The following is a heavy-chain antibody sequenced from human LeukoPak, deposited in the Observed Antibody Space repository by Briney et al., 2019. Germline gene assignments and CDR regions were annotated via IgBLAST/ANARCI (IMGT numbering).Heavy chain of an antibody. CDR2: ISGSGGST. CDR1: GFTFSSYA. Sequence: GGSLRLSCAASGFTFSSYAMSWVRQAPGKGLEWVSLISGSGGSTYYADSVKGRFTISRDNAKNSLYLQMNSLRAEDTAVYYCARDPHRAIAAAGTGPDYWGQGTLVTVSS. D-gene: IGHD6-13*01. CDR3: ARDPHRAIAAAGTGPDY. J-gene: IGHJ4*02. V-gene: IGHV3-23*01.